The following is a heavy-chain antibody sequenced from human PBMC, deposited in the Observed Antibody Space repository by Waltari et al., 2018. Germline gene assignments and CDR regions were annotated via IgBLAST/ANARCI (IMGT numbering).Heavy chain of an antibody. CDR1: DFTFSSYG. CDR2: IRYDGSNK. V-gene: IGHV3-30*02. D-gene: IGHD5-18*01. CDR3: VRGNTLMVLVY. Sequence: QVYLVESGGGVVQPGGSLRLSCAASDFTFSSYGMHWVRQAPGKGLEWVTCIRYDGSNKYYSDSVKGRFTISRDNSKNTLYLQMNSLRAEDTAVYYCVRGNTLMVLVYWGQGTLVAVSS. J-gene: IGHJ4*02.